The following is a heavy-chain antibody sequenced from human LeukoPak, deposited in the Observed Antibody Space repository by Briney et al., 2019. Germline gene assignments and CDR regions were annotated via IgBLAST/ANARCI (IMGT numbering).Heavy chain of an antibody. CDR2: ISGSGGAT. J-gene: IGHJ4*02. V-gene: IGHV3-23*01. D-gene: IGHD3-22*01. CDR1: GFTFSLFA. Sequence: GGSLRLSCAASGFTFSLFAMHWVRQAPGKGLEWVSAISGSGGATYHADADSVKGRFTISRDNSKNALYLQINSLRAEDTAVYYCAKDGYNYDRSGHFDYWGQGTLVTVSS. CDR3: AKDGYNYDRSGHFDY.